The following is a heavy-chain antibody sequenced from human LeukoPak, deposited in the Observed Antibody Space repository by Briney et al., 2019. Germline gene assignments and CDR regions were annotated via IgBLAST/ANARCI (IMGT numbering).Heavy chain of an antibody. CDR1: GFTFSSYS. V-gene: IGHV3-48*01. D-gene: IGHD2-2*01. J-gene: IGHJ4*02. CDR2: ISSSSSNI. CDR3: AREDIVVVPEGMDYDH. Sequence: PGGSLRLSCAASGFTFSSYSMNWVRQAPGKGLEWVSYISSSSSNIYYADSVKGRFTISRDNAKNSLYLQMNSLRAEDTAVYYCAREDIVVVPEGMDYDHWGQGTLVTVSS.